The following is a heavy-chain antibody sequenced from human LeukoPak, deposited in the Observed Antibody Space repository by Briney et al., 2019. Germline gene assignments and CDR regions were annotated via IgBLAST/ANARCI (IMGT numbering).Heavy chain of an antibody. CDR2: IYRGGST. Sequence: GGSLRLSCAASGFTVSNSYMSWVRQAPGKGLEWVSIIYRGGSTYYADSVKGRFTISRDNSKNTLDLQMNSLRAEDTAVYYCARVDPRGYSYGYFHYWGQGTLVTVSS. CDR3: ARVDPRGYSYGYFHY. D-gene: IGHD5-18*01. J-gene: IGHJ4*02. V-gene: IGHV3-53*01. CDR1: GFTVSNSY.